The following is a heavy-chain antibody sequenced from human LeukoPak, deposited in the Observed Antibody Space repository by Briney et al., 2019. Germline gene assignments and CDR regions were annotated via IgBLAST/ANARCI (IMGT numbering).Heavy chain of an antibody. CDR2: ISGSGGST. D-gene: IGHD5-18*01. V-gene: IGHV3-23*01. J-gene: IGHJ4*02. CDR3: AKGATDMEFFDC. CDR1: GFTSSSYA. Sequence: GGSLRLSCAASGFTSSSYAMSRVRQAPGKGLEWVSGISGSGGSTYYADSVKGRFTISRDISKNTLYLQMNSLRAEDTAVYYCAKGATDMEFFDCWGQGTLVTVSS.